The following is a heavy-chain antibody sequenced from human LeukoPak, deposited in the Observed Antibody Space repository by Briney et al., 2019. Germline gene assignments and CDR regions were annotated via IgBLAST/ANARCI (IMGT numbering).Heavy chain of an antibody. D-gene: IGHD2-21*01. CDR3: AKASIARGSIDY. CDR1: GFTVSSNY. Sequence: GGSLRLSCAASGFTVSSNYMTWVRQAPGKGLEWVSVIYSDGSTYYADSVKGRFTISRDNSKNTLYLQMNSLRAEDTAVYYCAKASIARGSIDYWGQGTLVTVSS. J-gene: IGHJ4*02. CDR2: IYSDGST. V-gene: IGHV3-53*01.